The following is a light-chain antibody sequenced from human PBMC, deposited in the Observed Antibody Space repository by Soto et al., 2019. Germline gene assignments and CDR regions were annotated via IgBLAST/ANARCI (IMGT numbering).Light chain of an antibody. CDR1: QSVSNNY. CDR2: GAS. J-gene: IGKJ1*01. CDR3: QQYGSSPTFT. V-gene: IGKV3-20*01. Sequence: EIVLTQSPGTLSLSPGERATLSCRASQSVSNNYLAWYQQKPGQAPRLLIYGASSRATGIPDRFGGSGSGTDFTLTISRLEPEDFAVYYCQQYGSSPTFTFGQGTKVDIK.